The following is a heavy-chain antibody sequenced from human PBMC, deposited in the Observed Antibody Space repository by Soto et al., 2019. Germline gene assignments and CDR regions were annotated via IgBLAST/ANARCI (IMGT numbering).Heavy chain of an antibody. V-gene: IGHV1-18*01. CDR2: ISAYNGNT. D-gene: IGHD2-2*02. CDR1: GYTFTSYG. J-gene: IGHJ4*02. CDR3: ARVAVVVPAAIQTPGRSSSSSGLLGY. Sequence: ASVKVSCKASGYTFTSYGISWVRQAPGQGLEWMGWISAYNGNTNYAQKLQGRVTMTTDTSTSTAYMELRSLRSDDTAVYYCARVAVVVPAAIQTPGRSSSSSGLLGYWGQGTLVTVSS.